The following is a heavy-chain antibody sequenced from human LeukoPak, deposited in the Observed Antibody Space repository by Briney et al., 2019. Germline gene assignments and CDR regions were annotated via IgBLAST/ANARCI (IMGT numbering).Heavy chain of an antibody. D-gene: IGHD1-26*01. CDR1: GGSISSSSYY. V-gene: IGHV4-39*01. CDR3: ARLGPLHRSYIVGAAGY. J-gene: IGHJ4*02. Sequence: PSETLSLTCTVSGGSISSSSYYWGWIRQPPGKGLEWIGSIYYSGSTYYNPSLKSRVTISVDTSKNQFSLKLSSVTAADTAVYYCARLGPLHRSYIVGAAGYWGQGTLVTVSS. CDR2: IYYSGST.